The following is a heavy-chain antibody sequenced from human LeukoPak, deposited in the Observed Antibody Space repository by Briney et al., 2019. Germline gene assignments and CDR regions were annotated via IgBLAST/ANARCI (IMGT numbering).Heavy chain of an antibody. D-gene: IGHD1-26*01. Sequence: GGSLRLSCAASGFTFSDYWMHWVRQAPGKGLVWVSRINSDGSSISYADSVKGRFTISRDNAKNTLYLQMNSLRAEDTAVYYCARKESGTLGGMDVWGQGTTVTVSS. CDR1: GFTFSDYW. J-gene: IGHJ6*02. V-gene: IGHV3-74*01. CDR3: ARKESGTLGGMDV. CDR2: INSDGSSI.